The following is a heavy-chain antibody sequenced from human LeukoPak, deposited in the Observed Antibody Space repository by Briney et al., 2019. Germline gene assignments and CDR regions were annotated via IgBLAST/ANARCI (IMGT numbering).Heavy chain of an antibody. V-gene: IGHV4-39*01. CDR3: ARLSKYCSGGSCFQSPWFDP. D-gene: IGHD2-15*01. Sequence: PSETLSLTCTVSGGSISSSPYYWGWVRQPPGKGLEWIGSVYKTGSTYNNPSLESRVTISVDTSKNQFSLKLSSVTAADTAVYYCARLSKYCSGGSCFQSPWFDPWGQGTLVTVSS. CDR2: VYKTGST. CDR1: GGSISSSPYY. J-gene: IGHJ5*02.